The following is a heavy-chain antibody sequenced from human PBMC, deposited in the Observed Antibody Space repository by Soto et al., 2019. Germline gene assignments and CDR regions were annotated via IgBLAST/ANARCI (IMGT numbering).Heavy chain of an antibody. CDR2: IYYSGST. CDR1: GCSISRYY. Sequence: SETLSLTCTVSGCSISRYYWSWIRQPPGKGLEWIGYIYYSGSTNYNPSLKSRVTISVDTSKNQFSLKLSSVTAADTAVYYCARTVAGVDFDYWGQGTLVTVSS. D-gene: IGHD6-19*01. V-gene: IGHV4-59*01. CDR3: ARTVAGVDFDY. J-gene: IGHJ4*02.